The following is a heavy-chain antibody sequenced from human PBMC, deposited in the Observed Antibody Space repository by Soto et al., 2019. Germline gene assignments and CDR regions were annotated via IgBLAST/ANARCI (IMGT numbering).Heavy chain of an antibody. CDR2: IWYDGSNK. V-gene: IGHV3-33*01. CDR1: GFTFSSYG. CDR3: ARDREVCIAAAGRHWSCVVYGMDV. J-gene: IGHJ6*02. D-gene: IGHD6-13*01. Sequence: QVQLVESGGGVVQPGRSLRLSCAASGFTFSSYGMHWVRQAPGKGLEWVAVIWYDGSNKYYADSVKGRFTISRDNSKNTLYMQMNSLRAEDTAVYYCARDREVCIAAAGRHWSCVVYGMDVWGQGTTVTVSS.